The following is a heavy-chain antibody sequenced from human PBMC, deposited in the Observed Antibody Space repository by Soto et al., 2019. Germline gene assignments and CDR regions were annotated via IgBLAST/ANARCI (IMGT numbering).Heavy chain of an antibody. D-gene: IGHD3-16*01. CDR3: ARGGKRYDYVWGKKIADAFDI. V-gene: IGHV1-2*04. J-gene: IGHJ3*02. CDR2: INPNSGGT. Sequence: ASVKVSCKASGYTFTGNYMHWVRQAPGQGLEWMGWINPNSGGTNYAQKFQGWVTMTRDTSISTAYMELSRLRSDDTAVYYCARGGKRYDYVWGKKIADAFDIWGQGTMVTVSS. CDR1: GYTFTGNY.